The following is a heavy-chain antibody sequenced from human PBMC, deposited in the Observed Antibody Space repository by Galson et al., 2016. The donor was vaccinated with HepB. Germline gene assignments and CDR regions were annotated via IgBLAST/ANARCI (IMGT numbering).Heavy chain of an antibody. J-gene: IGHJ4*02. CDR3: ASLPITFGELLDY. D-gene: IGHD3-16*01. Sequence: SETLSLTCSVSGGSISSSSYYWGWIRQPPGKGLEWIGNIYYSGRTYYNPSLESRVTISVDTSKNQFSLKLSSVTAADTAVYYCASLPITFGELLDYWGRGNRVTVSS. CDR2: IYYSGRT. CDR1: GGSISSSSYY. V-gene: IGHV4-39*01.